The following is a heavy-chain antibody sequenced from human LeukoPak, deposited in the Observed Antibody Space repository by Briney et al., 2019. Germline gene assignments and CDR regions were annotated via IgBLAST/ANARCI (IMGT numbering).Heavy chain of an antibody. J-gene: IGHJ4*02. Sequence: PGESLKISCKASGYSFTNYWIGWVRQMPGKGLEWMGIIHPNDSDTRYSPSFEGQVTISADEFITTAYLQWSSLKTSDTAMYYCTRSDGYPPDYWGQGTLVTVSS. CDR3: TRSDGYPPDY. D-gene: IGHD5-18*01. CDR2: IHPNDSDT. CDR1: GYSFTNYW. V-gene: IGHV5-51*01.